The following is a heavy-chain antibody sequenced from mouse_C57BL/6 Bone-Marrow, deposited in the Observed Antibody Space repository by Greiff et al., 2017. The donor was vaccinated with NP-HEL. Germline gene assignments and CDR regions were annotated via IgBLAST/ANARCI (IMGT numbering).Heavy chain of an antibody. CDR2: ISDGGSYT. V-gene: IGHV5-4*01. CDR1: GFTFSSYA. J-gene: IGHJ3*01. CDR3: ARERWDGFAY. D-gene: IGHD4-1*01. Sequence: EVHLVESGGGLVKPGGSLKLSCAASGFTFSSYAMSWVRQTPEKRLEWVATISDGGSYTYYPDNVKGRFTISRDNAKNNLYLQMSHLKSEDTAMYYCARERWDGFAYWGQGTLVTVSA.